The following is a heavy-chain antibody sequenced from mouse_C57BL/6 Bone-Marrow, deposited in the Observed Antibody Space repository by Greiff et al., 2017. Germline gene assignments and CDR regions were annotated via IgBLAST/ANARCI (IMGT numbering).Heavy chain of an antibody. Sequence: VQLQQSGAELVKPGASVKLSCTASGFNIKDYYMHWVKQRTEQGLEWIGRIDPEDGETKYAPKFPGKATITADTSSNTAYLQLSSLTSEDTAVYYCARWSNYDYAMDYWGQGTSVTVSS. V-gene: IGHV14-2*01. CDR2: IDPEDGET. J-gene: IGHJ4*01. CDR1: GFNIKDYY. CDR3: ARWSNYDYAMDY. D-gene: IGHD2-5*01.